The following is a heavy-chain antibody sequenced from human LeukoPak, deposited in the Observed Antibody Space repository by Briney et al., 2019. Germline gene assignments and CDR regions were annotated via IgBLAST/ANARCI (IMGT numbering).Heavy chain of an antibody. CDR1: GFTFSSYW. Sequence: GGSLRLSCAASGFTFSSYWMHWVRQAPGKGLVWVSRINTDGSSTSYADSVKGRFTISRDNSKNTLYLRMNSLRAEDTAVYYCARGPHYDSSGYADAFDIWGQGTMVTVSS. V-gene: IGHV3-74*01. CDR3: ARGPHYDSSGYADAFDI. J-gene: IGHJ3*02. D-gene: IGHD3-22*01. CDR2: INTDGSST.